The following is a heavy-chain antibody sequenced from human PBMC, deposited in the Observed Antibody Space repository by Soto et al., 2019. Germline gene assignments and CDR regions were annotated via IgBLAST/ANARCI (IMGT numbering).Heavy chain of an antibody. CDR2: IYPGDSDT. Sequence: GESVKISCKGSGYSFTSNWIGWVRQMPGKGLEWMGIIYPGDSDTRYSPSFQGQVTISADKSISTAYLQWSSLKASDTAMYYCVRPKLAVAEWFDPWGQGTLVTVSS. CDR3: VRPKLAVAEWFDP. D-gene: IGHD6-19*01. V-gene: IGHV5-51*01. J-gene: IGHJ5*02. CDR1: GYSFTSNW.